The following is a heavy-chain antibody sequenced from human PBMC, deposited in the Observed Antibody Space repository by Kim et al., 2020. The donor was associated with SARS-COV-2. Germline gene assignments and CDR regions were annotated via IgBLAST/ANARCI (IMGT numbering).Heavy chain of an antibody. Sequence: PGKGRFTISRDDTKHTLYLQMNSLKTEDTAVYYCTTAAAHGFDYYGMDVWGQGTTVTVSS. D-gene: IGHD6-13*01. J-gene: IGHJ6*02. CDR3: TTAAAHGFDYYGMDV. V-gene: IGHV3-15*01.